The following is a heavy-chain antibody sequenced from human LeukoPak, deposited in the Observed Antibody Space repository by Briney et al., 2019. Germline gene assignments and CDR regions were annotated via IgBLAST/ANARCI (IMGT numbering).Heavy chain of an antibody. J-gene: IGHJ3*02. CDR2: IYYSGST. CDR1: GGSISSYY. CDR3: ARGVVVVIANDAFDI. V-gene: IGHV4-59*01. D-gene: IGHD2-21*01. Sequence: SETLSLTCTVSGGSISSYYWSWIRQPPGKGLEWIGYIYYSGSTNYNPSLKSRVTISVDTSKNQFSLQLSSVTAADTAVYYCARGVVVVIANDAFDIWGQGTMVTVSS.